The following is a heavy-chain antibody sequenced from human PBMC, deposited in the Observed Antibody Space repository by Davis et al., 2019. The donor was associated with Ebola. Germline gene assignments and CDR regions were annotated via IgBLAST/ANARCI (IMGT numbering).Heavy chain of an antibody. CDR1: GFAFSSYV. J-gene: IGHJ3*01. CDR2: LGLSADT. Sequence: GGSLRLSCAASGFAFSSYVMSWVRRAPGKGLEWVWTLGLSADTYYADSVKARFTISRDNSKNTLHLQMNSLRVEDTAIYYCAKDTSNVWFDVWGQGTMVTVSS. CDR3: AKDTSNVWFDV. V-gene: IGHV3-23*01. D-gene: IGHD6-19*01.